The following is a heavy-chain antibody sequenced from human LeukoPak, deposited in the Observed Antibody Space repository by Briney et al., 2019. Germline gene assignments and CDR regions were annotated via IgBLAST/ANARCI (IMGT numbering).Heavy chain of an antibody. Sequence: AGSLRLSCAASGFTFSNYWVSWVRQPPGKGLEWVANIKQDGSEKHYVDSVKGRFTTSRDNAKNSLSLQMNSLRAEDTAVYYCARITFYYGSSGYLGWFDPWGQGTLVTVSS. CDR2: IKQDGSEK. J-gene: IGHJ5*02. CDR1: GFTFSNYW. D-gene: IGHD3-22*01. V-gene: IGHV3-7*01. CDR3: ARITFYYGSSGYLGWFDP.